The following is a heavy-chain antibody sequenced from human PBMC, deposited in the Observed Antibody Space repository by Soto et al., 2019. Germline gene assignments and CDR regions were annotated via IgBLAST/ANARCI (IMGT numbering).Heavy chain of an antibody. CDR3: ARGHSNYAHRWFDP. J-gene: IGHJ5*02. Sequence: SETLSLTCTVSGGSISSGSYYWTWIRQHPGKGLEWIGYIYYIGSTYYNPSLRSRITISQDTSQNQFSLKMSSVTAADTAVYYCARGHSNYAHRWFDPWGPGTLVNLAS. V-gene: IGHV4-31*03. D-gene: IGHD4-4*01. CDR1: GGSISSGSYY. CDR2: IYYIGST.